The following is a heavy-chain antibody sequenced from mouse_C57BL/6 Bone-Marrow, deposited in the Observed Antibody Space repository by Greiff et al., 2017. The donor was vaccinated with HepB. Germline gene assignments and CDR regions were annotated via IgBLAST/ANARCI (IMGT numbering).Heavy chain of an antibody. CDR2: INPNNGGT. V-gene: IGHV1-26*01. J-gene: IGHJ2*01. CDR3: AREGSPSYFDY. CDR1: GYTFTDYY. Sequence: EVQLQQSGPELVKPGASVKISCKASGYTFTDYYMNWVKQSHGKSLEWIGDINPNNGGTSHNQKFKGKATFTVDKSSSTAYMELRSLTSEDSAVYYCAREGSPSYFDYWGQGTTLTVSS. D-gene: IGHD3-3*01.